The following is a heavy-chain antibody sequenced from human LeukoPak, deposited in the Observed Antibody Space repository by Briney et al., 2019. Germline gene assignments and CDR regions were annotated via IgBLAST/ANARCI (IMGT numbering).Heavy chain of an antibody. CDR2: IYHSGST. Sequence: SSETLSLTCTVSGGSVSSGSYYWSRIRQPPGKGLEWIGEIYHSGSTNYNPSLKSRVTISVDKSKNQFSLKLSSVTAADTAVYYCAREARSGYYDSSGTYVYWGQGTLVTVSS. V-gene: IGHV4-61*01. CDR3: AREARSGYYDSSGTYVY. D-gene: IGHD3-22*01. J-gene: IGHJ4*02. CDR1: GGSVSSGSYY.